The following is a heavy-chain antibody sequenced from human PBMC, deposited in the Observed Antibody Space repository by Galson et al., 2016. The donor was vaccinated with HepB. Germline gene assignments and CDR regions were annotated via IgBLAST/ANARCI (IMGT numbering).Heavy chain of an antibody. CDR2: IYYSGTT. J-gene: IGHJ4*02. Sequence: ETLSLTCTVSGGSISSYFWSWIRQPPGKGLEWIGYIYYSGTTNYNPSLKSRVTISMDTSRSQFSLKLNSVTAADTAVYYCARDRPATPRVFDYWGQGTLVTVSS. CDR3: ARDRPATPRVFDY. D-gene: IGHD2-15*01. V-gene: IGHV4-59*01. CDR1: GGSISSYF.